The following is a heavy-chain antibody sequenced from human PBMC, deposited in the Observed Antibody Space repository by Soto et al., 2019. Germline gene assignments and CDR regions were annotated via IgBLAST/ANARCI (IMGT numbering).Heavy chain of an antibody. D-gene: IGHD2-8*01. V-gene: IGHV4-59*01. CDR1: GGSISSYY. Sequence: SETLSLTCTVSGGSISSYYWSWIRQPPGKGLEWIGYIYYSGSTNYNPSLKSRVTISVDTSKNQFPLKLSSVTAADTAVYYCARDHRYCTNGVCYPGGMDVWGQGTTVTVSS. CDR2: IYYSGST. J-gene: IGHJ6*02. CDR3: ARDHRYCTNGVCYPGGMDV.